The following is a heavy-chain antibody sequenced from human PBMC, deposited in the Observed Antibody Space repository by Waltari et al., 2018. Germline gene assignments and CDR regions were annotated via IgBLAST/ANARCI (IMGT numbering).Heavy chain of an antibody. CDR2: IIPIFGTA. CDR1: GGTFSSYA. Sequence: QVQLVQSGAEVKKPGSSVKVSCKASGGTFSSYAISWVRQAPGQGLEWMGGIIPIFGTANYAQKFQGRVTITADKSTSTAYMELSSLRSEDTAVYYCAREGAFDYYANHYYMDVWGKGTTVTVSS. CDR3: AREGAFDYYANHYYMDV. J-gene: IGHJ6*03. V-gene: IGHV1-69*14. D-gene: IGHD1-26*01.